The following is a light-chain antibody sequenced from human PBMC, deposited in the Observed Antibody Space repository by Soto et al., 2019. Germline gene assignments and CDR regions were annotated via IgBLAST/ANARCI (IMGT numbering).Light chain of an antibody. Sequence: QSALTQPPSVSGAPGQRVTISCTGSSSNIGAGYDVHWYQQLPGTAPKLLIYDSINRPSGVPDRFSGSRSGTSASLAITGLQAEDESDYYCQSYDSSLSGSVFGGGTKLTVL. CDR2: DSI. J-gene: IGLJ2*01. V-gene: IGLV1-40*01. CDR3: QSYDSSLSGSV. CDR1: SSNIGAGYD.